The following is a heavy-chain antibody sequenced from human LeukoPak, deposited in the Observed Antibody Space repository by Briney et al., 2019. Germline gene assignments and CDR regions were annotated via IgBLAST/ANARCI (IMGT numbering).Heavy chain of an antibody. CDR1: GFTFSSYA. V-gene: IGHV3-30*18. CDR2: ISYDGSNK. Sequence: GGSLRLSCAASGFTFSSYAMSWVRQAPGKGLEWVAVISYDGSNKYYADSVKGRFTISRDNSKNTLYLQMNSLRAEDTAVYYCAKDLVWGYSYGYDDYWGQGTLVTVSS. J-gene: IGHJ4*02. D-gene: IGHD5-18*01. CDR3: AKDLVWGYSYGYDDY.